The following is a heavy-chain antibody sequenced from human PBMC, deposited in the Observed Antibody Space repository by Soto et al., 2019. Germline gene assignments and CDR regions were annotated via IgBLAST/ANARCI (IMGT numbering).Heavy chain of an antibody. CDR2: VSLTGDRT. Sequence: EVQLLESGGGLVQPGGSLRLSCVASRFSFSSYEMSWVSQAAGKGLEWVSRVSLTGDRTNYAGSVKGRFTVSRDNFKNTLYLEMDSLRPEDTAIYYCARGGGYCTPTSCAIDSWGRGTPVTVSS. CDR1: RFSFSSYE. V-gene: IGHV3-23*01. D-gene: IGHD2-8*01. J-gene: IGHJ4*02. CDR3: ARGGGYCTPTSCAIDS.